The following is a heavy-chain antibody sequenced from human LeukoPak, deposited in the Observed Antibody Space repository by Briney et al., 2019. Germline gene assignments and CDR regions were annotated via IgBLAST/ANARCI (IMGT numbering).Heavy chain of an antibody. CDR2: IIPILGIA. Sequence: SVKVPCKASGGTFSSYAISWVRQAPGQGLEWMGRIIPILGIANYAQKFQGRVTITADKSTSTAYMELSSLRSEDTAVYYCARDRTITSSGDYWGQGTLVTVSS. CDR1: GGTFSSYA. V-gene: IGHV1-69*04. J-gene: IGHJ4*02. CDR3: ARDRTITSSGDY. D-gene: IGHD3-10*01.